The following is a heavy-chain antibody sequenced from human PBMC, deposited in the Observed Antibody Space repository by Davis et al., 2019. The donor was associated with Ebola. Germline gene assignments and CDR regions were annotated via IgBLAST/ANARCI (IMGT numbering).Heavy chain of an antibody. CDR1: GVTLGNNY. Sequence: GGSLRLSCAASGVTLGNNYMNWVRQAPGKGLEWVANIKEDGSEKYYVDSVKGRFTISRDNAKNSLYLQMNSLRAEDTAVYYCAREGSSSEEIYYYYGMDVWGQGTTVTVSS. CDR2: IKEDGSEK. CDR3: AREGSSSEEIYYYYGMDV. V-gene: IGHV3-7*03. J-gene: IGHJ6*02. D-gene: IGHD6-6*01.